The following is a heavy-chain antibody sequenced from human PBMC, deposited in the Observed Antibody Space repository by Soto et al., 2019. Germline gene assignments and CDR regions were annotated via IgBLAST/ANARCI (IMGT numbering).Heavy chain of an antibody. J-gene: IGHJ6*03. Sequence: SETLSLTCAVYGGSFSGYYWSWIRQPPGKGLEWIGEINHSGSTNYNPSLKSRVTISVDTSKNQFSLKLSSVTAADTAVYYCARGRVPAAMPDSYYYYMDVWGKGTTVTVSS. CDR3: ARGRVPAAMPDSYYYYMDV. D-gene: IGHD2-2*01. CDR1: GGSFSGYY. V-gene: IGHV4-34*01. CDR2: INHSGST.